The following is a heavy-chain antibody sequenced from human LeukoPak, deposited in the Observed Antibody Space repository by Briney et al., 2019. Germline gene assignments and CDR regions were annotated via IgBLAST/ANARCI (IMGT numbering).Heavy chain of an antibody. CDR1: GFTFSGYA. D-gene: IGHD3-10*01. Sequence: PGGSLRLSCAASGFTFSGYAMHWVRQASGKGLEWVGRIRSKANSYATAYAASVKGRFTISRDDSKNTAYLQMNSLKTEDTAVYYCTRSAELLWFGEYLSNWGQGTLVTVSS. V-gene: IGHV3-73*01. J-gene: IGHJ4*02. CDR3: TRSAELLWFGEYLSN. CDR2: IRSKANSYAT.